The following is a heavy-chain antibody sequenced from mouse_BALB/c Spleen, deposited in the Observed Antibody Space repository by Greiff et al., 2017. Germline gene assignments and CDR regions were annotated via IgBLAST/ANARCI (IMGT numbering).Heavy chain of an antibody. CDR1: GYSFTSYW. Sequence: EVQLQQSGTVLARPGASVKMSCKASGYSFTSYWMHWVKQRPGQGLEWIGAIYPGNSDTSYNQKFKGKAKLTAVTSDSTAYMELSSLTNEDSAVYYCTKGTGSFDYWGQGTTLTVSS. V-gene: IGHV1-5*01. CDR3: TKGTGSFDY. J-gene: IGHJ2*01. D-gene: IGHD4-1*01. CDR2: IYPGNSDT.